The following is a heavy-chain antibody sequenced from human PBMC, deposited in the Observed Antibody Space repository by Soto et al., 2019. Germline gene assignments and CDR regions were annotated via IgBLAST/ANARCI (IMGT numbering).Heavy chain of an antibody. V-gene: IGHV1-18*04. Sequence: QVQLVQSGAEMKKPGASVKVSCKASGYTFSSYGISWVRQSPGLGLEWLGWLSAYTAHTNYSQNLQGRVTMTTDTPTTTAYMELRSQRSDDTALYYCVRDNYHDGRGYFYHDGGDFNCWGQGTLVTVSP. J-gene: IGHJ4*02. CDR3: VRDNYHDGRGYFYHDGGDFNC. CDR2: LSAYTAHT. D-gene: IGHD3-22*01. CDR1: GYTFSSYG.